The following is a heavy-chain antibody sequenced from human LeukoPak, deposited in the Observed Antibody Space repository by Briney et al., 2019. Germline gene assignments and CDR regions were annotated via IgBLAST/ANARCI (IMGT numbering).Heavy chain of an antibody. D-gene: IGHD6-19*01. CDR3: TRVGAYVQWLVNYYYYYYMDV. CDR1: GFTFGDYA. CDR2: IRSKAYGGTT. Sequence: GGSLRLSCTASGFTFGDYAMSWVRQAPGKGLEWVGFIRSKAYGGTTENDASVKGRFTISRDDSKSIAYLQMNSLKTEDTAVYYCTRVGAYVQWLVNYYYYYYMDVWGKGTTVTISS. J-gene: IGHJ6*03. V-gene: IGHV3-49*04.